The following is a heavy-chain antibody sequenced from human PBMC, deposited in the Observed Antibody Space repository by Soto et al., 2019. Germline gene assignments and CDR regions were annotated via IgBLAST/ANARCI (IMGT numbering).Heavy chain of an antibody. D-gene: IGHD6-19*01. CDR1: GFTFSTYW. Sequence: EEQLVESGGGLVQPGGSLRLSCTASGFTFSTYWMSWVRQTPGKGLEWVANINQGGSDKYYVDSVKGRFTISRDNAKKSLLLQMNDLRVDDTGLYYCARTTSYSSGWASHDSWGQGTLVTVSS. J-gene: IGHJ4*02. V-gene: IGHV3-7*05. CDR2: INQGGSDK. CDR3: ARTTSYSSGWASHDS.